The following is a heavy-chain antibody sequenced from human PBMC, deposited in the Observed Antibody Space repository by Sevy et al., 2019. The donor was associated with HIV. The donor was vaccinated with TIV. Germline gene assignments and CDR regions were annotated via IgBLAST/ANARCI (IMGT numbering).Heavy chain of an antibody. V-gene: IGHV4-34*01. CDR1: GGSFSAYY. J-gene: IGHJ3*01. CDR3: ARGRLGAAHVFEF. CDR2: TNHTGST. Sequence: SETLSLTCAVYGGSFSAYYWSWIRQPPGKGLDWIGETNHTGSTSYNPSLKSRVTISVDTSKNQFSLKLSSVTAADTAVYYCARGRLGAAHVFEFWGQGTMVTVSS. D-gene: IGHD6-6*01.